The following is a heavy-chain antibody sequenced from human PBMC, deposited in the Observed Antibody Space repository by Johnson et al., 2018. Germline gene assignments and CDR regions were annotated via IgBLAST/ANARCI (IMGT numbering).Heavy chain of an antibody. D-gene: IGHD3-10*01. V-gene: IGHV3-9*01. Sequence: EVQLLESGGGLVQPGRSLRLSCAASGFTFDDYAMHWVRQAPGKGLEWVSGISWNSGNIGYADSVKGRFTISRDNAKNSLYLQMNSLGAEGTALYYCAKEVWFGGNYYYYYMDVWGKGTTVTVSS. CDR2: ISWNSGNI. CDR3: AKEVWFGGNYYYYYMDV. J-gene: IGHJ6*03. CDR1: GFTFDDYA.